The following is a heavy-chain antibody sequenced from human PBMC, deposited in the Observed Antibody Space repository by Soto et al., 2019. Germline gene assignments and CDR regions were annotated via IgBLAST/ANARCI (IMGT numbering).Heavy chain of an antibody. CDR2: INPNSGGT. V-gene: IGHV1-2*04. Sequence: ASVKVSCKASGYTFTGYYMHWVRQAPGQGLEWMGWINPNSGGTNYAQKFQGWVTMTRDTSISTAYMELSRLRSDDTAVYYCAREDYSNYVWFDPWGQGTLVTDSS. CDR3: AREDYSNYVWFDP. CDR1: GYTFTGYY. J-gene: IGHJ5*02. D-gene: IGHD4-4*01.